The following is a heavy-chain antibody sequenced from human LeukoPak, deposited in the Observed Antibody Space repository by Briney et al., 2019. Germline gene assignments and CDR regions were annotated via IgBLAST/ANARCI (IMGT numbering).Heavy chain of an antibody. Sequence: GGSLRLSCAASGFTFSNNWMSWVRQAPGKGLEWVANIKQDGSEKYYVDSVKGRFTVSRDNAKNSLYLQMNSLRSEDTAVYYCARASGQQLPIGYWGQGTLVTVSS. CDR3: ARASGQQLPIGY. CDR1: GFTFSNNW. V-gene: IGHV3-7*04. CDR2: IKQDGSEK. J-gene: IGHJ4*02. D-gene: IGHD6-13*01.